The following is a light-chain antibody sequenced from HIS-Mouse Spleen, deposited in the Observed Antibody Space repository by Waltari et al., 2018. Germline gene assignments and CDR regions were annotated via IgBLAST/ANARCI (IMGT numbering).Light chain of an antibody. CDR2: DVS. Sequence: QSALTQPASVSGSPGQSIPISCTATSSDVGGYDYVSWYQQHPAKAPKLMIYDVSNRPSGVSNRFSGFKSGNTASLTISGLQAEDEADYYCSSYTSSSTLVFGGGTKLTVL. CDR3: SSYTSSSTLV. J-gene: IGLJ2*01. CDR1: SSDVGGYDY. V-gene: IGLV2-14*03.